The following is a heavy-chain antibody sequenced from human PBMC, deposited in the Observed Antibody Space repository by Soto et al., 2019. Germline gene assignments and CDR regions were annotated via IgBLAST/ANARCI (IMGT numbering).Heavy chain of an antibody. V-gene: IGHV1-18*01. CDR2: VNTYNGNT. Sequence: ASVKVSCKASGYTFTSFGVNWVRQAPGQGLEWIGWVNTYNGNTKYSQKFQGRVTMTADTSTSTAYMEVGSLRSDDTAMYYCATGGADIRSHVIWGQGTPVTVSS. CDR3: ATGGADIRSHVI. CDR1: GYTFTSFG. J-gene: IGHJ4*02. D-gene: IGHD5-12*01.